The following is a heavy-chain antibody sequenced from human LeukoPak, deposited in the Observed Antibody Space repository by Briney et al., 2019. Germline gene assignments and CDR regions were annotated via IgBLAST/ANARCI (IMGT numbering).Heavy chain of an antibody. CDR1: GGTFSSYA. J-gene: IGHJ3*02. CDR2: IIPIFGTA. Sequence: ASVKVSCKASGGTFSSYAISWVRQAPGQGLEWMGRIIPIFGTANYAQKFQGRVTITADKSTSTDYMELSSLRSEDTAVYYCASSRIVGATSGAFDIWGQGTMVTVSS. CDR3: ASSRIVGATSGAFDI. V-gene: IGHV1-69*06. D-gene: IGHD1-26*01.